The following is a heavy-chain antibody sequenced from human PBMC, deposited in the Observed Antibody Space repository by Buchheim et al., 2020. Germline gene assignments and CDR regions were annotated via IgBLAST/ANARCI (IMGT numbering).Heavy chain of an antibody. Sequence: QLQLQESGPGLVKPSETLSLTCTISGGSISSSSYYWGWIRQPPGKGLEWIGSIYYSGSTYYNPSLKSRVTISVDTSKNQFSLKLSSVTAADTAVYYCARPTYYYDSSGYLDVWGQGTT. CDR3: ARPTYYYDSSGYLDV. CDR1: GGSISSSSYY. D-gene: IGHD3-22*01. CDR2: IYYSGST. J-gene: IGHJ6*02. V-gene: IGHV4-39*01.